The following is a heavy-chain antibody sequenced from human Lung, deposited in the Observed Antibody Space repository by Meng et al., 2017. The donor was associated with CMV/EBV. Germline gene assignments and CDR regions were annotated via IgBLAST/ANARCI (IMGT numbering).Heavy chain of an antibody. V-gene: IGHV4-59*01. CDR3: ARDRAAIGYYDHVMDV. D-gene: IGHD2-21*01. Sequence: GSLRLSCTVSGHPSTTYYWSWIRQLPGKGLEWIGYIYYSGSTNYNITLRSRVSIPVDTSKNQLSLELSSVTAADTAMYYCARDRAAIGYYDHVMDVWGQGTTVTVSS. CDR1: GHPSTTYY. J-gene: IGHJ6*02. CDR2: IYYSGST.